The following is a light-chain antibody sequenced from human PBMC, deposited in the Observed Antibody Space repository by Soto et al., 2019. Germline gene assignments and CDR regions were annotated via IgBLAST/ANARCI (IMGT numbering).Light chain of an antibody. Sequence: EIVLTQSPATLSFAPGERATLSCRASQSVSSYLAWYQQKPGQAPRVLIYDASTRATGIPDRFSGSGSGTDFTLTISRLEPEDSAVYYCQQYGSSPWTFGQGTKVDIK. V-gene: IGKV3-20*01. CDR1: QSVSSY. CDR2: DAS. J-gene: IGKJ1*01. CDR3: QQYGSSPWT.